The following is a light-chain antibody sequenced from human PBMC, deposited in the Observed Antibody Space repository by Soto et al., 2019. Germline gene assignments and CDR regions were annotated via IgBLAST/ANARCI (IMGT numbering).Light chain of an antibody. J-gene: IGKJ2*01. CDR3: QQYGNSPYT. CDR1: QNIGYW. CDR2: KAS. Sequence: DIQMTQSPSTLSASVGDRVTITCRASQNIGYWLAWYQQKPGKAPNLLIYKASNLESGVPSRFSGSGSGTEFTLTISRLEPEDFAVYYCQQYGNSPYTFGQGTKLEIK. V-gene: IGKV1-5*03.